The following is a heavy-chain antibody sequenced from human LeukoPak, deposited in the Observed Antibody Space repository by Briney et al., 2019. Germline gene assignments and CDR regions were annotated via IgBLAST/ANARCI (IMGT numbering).Heavy chain of an antibody. CDR1: GFTFSTYS. CDR2: ISGSSIYI. D-gene: IGHD3-22*01. Sequence: GGSLRLPCAASGFTFSTYSMNWVRQAPGKGLEWVSSISGSSIYIYYADSVKGRFTISRDNAKNSLYLQMNSLRAEDTAVYYCARGPPYYDSSGYYYDYWGQGTLVTVSS. J-gene: IGHJ4*02. V-gene: IGHV3-21*01. CDR3: ARGPPYYDSSGYYYDY.